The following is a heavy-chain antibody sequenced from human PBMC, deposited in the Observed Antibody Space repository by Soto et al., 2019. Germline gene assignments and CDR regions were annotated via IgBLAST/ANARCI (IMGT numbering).Heavy chain of an antibody. CDR3: ARDSRGWYDAFDI. CDR2: ISAYNGNT. D-gene: IGHD6-19*01. J-gene: IGHJ3*02. Sequence: ASVKVSCKASGYTFTSYGISWVRQAPGQGLEWMGWISAYNGNTNYAQKLQGRVTMTTDTTTSTAYMELRSLRSDDTAVYYCARDSRGWYDAFDIWGKGTMVIVS. CDR1: GYTFTSYG. V-gene: IGHV1-18*04.